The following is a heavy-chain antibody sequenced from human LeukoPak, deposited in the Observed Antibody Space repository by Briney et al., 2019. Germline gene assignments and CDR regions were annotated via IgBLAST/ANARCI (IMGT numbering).Heavy chain of an antibody. CDR2: ISHSGTT. Sequence: SETLSLTCAVYGGTFSCYNWNWIRQPPGKGLEWVGEISHSGTTNYNSALKRRVTMSVDTSKNQVSLKLSSVTAADTAVYYCARGSPKLDSWGRGTLVIVSS. CDR3: ARGSPKLDS. J-gene: IGHJ5*01. CDR1: GGTFSCYN. V-gene: IGHV4-34*01.